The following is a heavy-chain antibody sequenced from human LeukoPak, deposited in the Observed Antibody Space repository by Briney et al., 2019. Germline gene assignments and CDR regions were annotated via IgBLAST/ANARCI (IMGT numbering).Heavy chain of an antibody. CDR3: ASRPYDNSGYYYV. CDR1: GFTFSSYS. D-gene: IGHD3-22*01. V-gene: IGHV3-21*01. J-gene: IGHJ4*02. Sequence: PGGSLRLSCAASGFTFSSYSMDWVRQAPGKGLEWVSSISGSATYICYADSMKGRFTISRDNAKNSLYLQMNNLRAGDTAVYYCASRPYDNSGYYYVWGQGTLVTVSS. CDR2: ISGSATYI.